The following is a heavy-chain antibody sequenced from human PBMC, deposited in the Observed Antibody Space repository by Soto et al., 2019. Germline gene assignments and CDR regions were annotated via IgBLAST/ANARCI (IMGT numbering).Heavy chain of an antibody. CDR1: GGSISSYY. D-gene: IGHD6-13*01. Sequence: SETLSLTCTVSGGSISSYYWSWIRQPPGKGLEWIGYIYYSGSTNYNPSLKSRVTISVDTSKNQFSLKLSSVTAEDTAVYYCAREVGSRIDYWGQGTLVTVSS. CDR3: AREVGSRIDY. V-gene: IGHV4-59*01. J-gene: IGHJ4*02. CDR2: IYYSGST.